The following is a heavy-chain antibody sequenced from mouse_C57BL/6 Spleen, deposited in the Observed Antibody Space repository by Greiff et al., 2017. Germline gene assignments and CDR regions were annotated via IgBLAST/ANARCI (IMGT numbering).Heavy chain of an antibody. CDR1: GFTFSSYA. V-gene: IGHV5-4*01. J-gene: IGHJ2*01. D-gene: IGHD2-1*01. Sequence: EVKLMESGGGLVKPGGSLKLSCAASGFTFSSYAMSWVRQTPEKRLEWVATISDGGSYTYYPDNVKGRFTISRDNAKNNLYLQMSHLKSEDTAMYYCARDRGIYYGNYEGFDYWGQGTTLTVSS. CDR3: ARDRGIYYGNYEGFDY. CDR2: ISDGGSYT.